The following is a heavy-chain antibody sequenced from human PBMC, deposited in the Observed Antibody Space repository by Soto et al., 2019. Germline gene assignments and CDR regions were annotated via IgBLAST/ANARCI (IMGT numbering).Heavy chain of an antibody. V-gene: IGHV3-33*01. J-gene: IGHJ4*02. CDR1: GFTFSSYG. CDR2: IWYDGSNK. Sequence: GGSLRLSCAASGFTFSSYGMHWVRQAPGKGLEWVAVIWYDGSNKYYADSVKGRFTISRDNSKNTLYLQMNSLRAEDTAVYYCARELTPTYYYDSSGYYTLGYWGQGTLVTVS. D-gene: IGHD3-22*01. CDR3: ARELTPTYYYDSSGYYTLGY.